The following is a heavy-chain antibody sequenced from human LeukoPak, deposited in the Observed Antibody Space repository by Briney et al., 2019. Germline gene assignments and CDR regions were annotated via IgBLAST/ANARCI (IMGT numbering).Heavy chain of an antibody. D-gene: IGHD2-15*01. CDR2: TFYRSKWYN. J-gene: IGHJ4*02. CDR1: GDSVSSNTAA. V-gene: IGHV6-1*01. CDR3: ARDGWPAFDY. Sequence: SQTLSLTFVIAGDSVSSNTAAWNWIRQSPLRGLEWLGRTFYRSKWYNDYAGSVKSRITISPDTSKNHFSLHLDSVTPEDMAMYYCARDGWPAFDYWGQGSLVTVSS.